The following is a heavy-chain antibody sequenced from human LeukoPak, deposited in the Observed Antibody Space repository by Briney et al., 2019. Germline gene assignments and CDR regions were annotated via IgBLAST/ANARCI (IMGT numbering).Heavy chain of an antibody. CDR2: IYHSGST. V-gene: IGHV4-4*07. D-gene: IGHD2-2*01. CDR1: GGSISSYY. CDR3: ARVDSIPRVVCDY. J-gene: IGHJ4*02. Sequence: SETLSLTCTVSGGSISSYYWSWIRQPAGKGLEWIGSIYHSGSTYYNPSLKSRVTISVDTSKNQFSLKLSSVAAADTAVYYCARVDSIPRVVCDYWGQGTLVTVSS.